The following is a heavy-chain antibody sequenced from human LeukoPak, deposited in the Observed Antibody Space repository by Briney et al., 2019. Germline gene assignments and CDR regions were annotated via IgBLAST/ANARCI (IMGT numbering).Heavy chain of an antibody. CDR3: ASLPRSIVGAINY. CDR2: IYHSGST. D-gene: IGHD1-26*01. V-gene: IGHV4-30-2*01. CDR1: GGSISSGGYY. J-gene: IGHJ4*02. Sequence: SETLSLTCTVSGGSISSGGYYWSWIRQPPGKGLGWIGYIYHSGSTYYNPSLKSRVTISVDRSKNQFSLKLSSVTAADTAVYYCASLPRSIVGAINYWGQGTLVTVSS.